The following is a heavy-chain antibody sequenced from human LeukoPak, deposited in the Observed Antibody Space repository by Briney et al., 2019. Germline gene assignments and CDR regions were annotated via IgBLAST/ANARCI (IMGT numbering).Heavy chain of an antibody. Sequence: SETLSLTCTVSGGSVSNYYWSWIRQSPGKGLEWIGYISHSGSVNYNPSLKSRVTMSVDTSKNQFSLKLSSVTAADTAVYYCARAPGSRWPFDYWGQGTLVTVSS. J-gene: IGHJ4*02. V-gene: IGHV4-59*02. D-gene: IGHD1-14*01. CDR3: ARAPGSRWPFDY. CDR1: GGSVSNYY. CDR2: ISHSGSV.